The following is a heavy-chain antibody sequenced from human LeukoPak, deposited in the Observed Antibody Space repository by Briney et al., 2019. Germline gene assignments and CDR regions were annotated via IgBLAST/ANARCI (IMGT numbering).Heavy chain of an antibody. D-gene: IGHD3-16*02. CDR1: GYTFTGYY. CDR3: ARIWDYDYVWGSYRPFDY. CDR2: INPNSGGT. J-gene: IGHJ4*02. Sequence: ASVKVSCKASGYTFTGYYMHWVRQAPGQGLEWMGWINPNSGGTNYAQKFQGRVTMTRDTSISTAYMELSRLRSDDTAVYYCARIWDYDYVWGSYRPFDYWGQGTLVTVSS. V-gene: IGHV1-2*02.